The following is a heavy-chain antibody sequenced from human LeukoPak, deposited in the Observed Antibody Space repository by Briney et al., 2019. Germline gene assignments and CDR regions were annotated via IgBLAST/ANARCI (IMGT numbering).Heavy chain of an antibody. D-gene: IGHD6-19*01. CDR3: ARYSSGWYGDFDY. CDR1: GGSISIYY. Sequence: SETLSLTCSVSGGSISIYYWTWIRQIPGKGLEWIGYIYYSGSTNYNPSLKSRVTISVDRSKNQFSLKLSSVTAADTAVYYCARYSSGWYGDFDYWGQGTLVTVSS. V-gene: IGHV4-59*01. J-gene: IGHJ4*02. CDR2: IYYSGST.